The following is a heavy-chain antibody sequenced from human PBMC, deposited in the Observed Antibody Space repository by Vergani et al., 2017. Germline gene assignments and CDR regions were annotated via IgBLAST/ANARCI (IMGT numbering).Heavy chain of an antibody. CDR1: GYPFTSYA. V-gene: IGHV1-3*01. CDR2: INADNGNT. CDR3: ARDALEWELLPNQYYYNYYMDV. D-gene: IGHD1-26*01. Sequence: QVPLVQSGAEVKKPGASVKVPRKAPGYPFTSYAMHWVPQAPGQRLEWRGWINADNGNTKYSQKFQGRVNITRDTSASTAYMELSRLRSEDTAVYYCARDALEWELLPNQYYYNYYMDVWGKGTTVTVSS. J-gene: IGHJ6*03.